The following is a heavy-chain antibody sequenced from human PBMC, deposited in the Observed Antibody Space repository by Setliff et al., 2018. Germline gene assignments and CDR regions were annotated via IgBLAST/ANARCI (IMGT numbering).Heavy chain of an antibody. CDR2: IRYDGSNK. CDR1: GFRFSDYD. V-gene: IGHV3-30*02. J-gene: IGHJ4*02. CDR3: GRYDS. D-gene: IGHD3-16*02. Sequence: PGGSLRLCCAASGFRFSDYDMHWVRQAPGKGLEWVASIRYDGSNKYYADSVKGRFTISXXXSKXXXXXXXXXLRAEDTAVYYCGRYDSWGQGTLVTVSS.